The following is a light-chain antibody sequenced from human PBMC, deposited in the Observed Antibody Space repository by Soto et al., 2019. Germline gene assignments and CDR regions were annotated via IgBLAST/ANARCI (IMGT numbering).Light chain of an antibody. Sequence: EIVLTQSPGPLSLSPGERATLSCRASQSVSRSYLAWYQQKPGQAPRLLIYGASSRATGIPYRFSGRGSGTDFTLTINRLELEDFAVYYCHQYGSAPYTFGQGTKLEI. CDR3: HQYGSAPYT. CDR2: GAS. V-gene: IGKV3-20*01. CDR1: QSVSRSY. J-gene: IGKJ2*01.